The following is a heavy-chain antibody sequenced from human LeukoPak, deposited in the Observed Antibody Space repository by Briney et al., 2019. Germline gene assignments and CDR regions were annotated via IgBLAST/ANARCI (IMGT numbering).Heavy chain of an antibody. CDR1: GFTVSSNY. J-gene: IGHJ4*02. D-gene: IGHD3-10*01. Sequence: GGSLRLSCAASGFTVSSNYMSWVRQAPGKGLEWVSVIYSGGSTYYADSVKGRFTISRDNSKNTLYLQMNSLRAEDTAVYYCANNYYGSGSFPFDHWGQGTLVTVSS. V-gene: IGHV3-53*01. CDR2: IYSGGST. CDR3: ANNYYGSGSFPFDH.